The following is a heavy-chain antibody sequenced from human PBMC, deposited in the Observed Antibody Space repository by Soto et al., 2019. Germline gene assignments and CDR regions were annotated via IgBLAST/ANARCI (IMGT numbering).Heavy chain of an antibody. CDR3: ARELGGYDYLYYSYYMDV. J-gene: IGHJ6*03. Sequence: QVQLVQSGAEMKKPGSSVKVSCQASGDIFDSLTINWVRQAPGQGLEWMGRIIPVLGMASYAQKFQGRVTIMAAKSTSTVYMELSSLTSEDTAVYYCARELGGYDYLYYSYYMDVWGEGTTVTVSS. D-gene: IGHD5-12*01. CDR1: GDIFDSLT. V-gene: IGHV1-69*08. CDR2: IIPVLGMA.